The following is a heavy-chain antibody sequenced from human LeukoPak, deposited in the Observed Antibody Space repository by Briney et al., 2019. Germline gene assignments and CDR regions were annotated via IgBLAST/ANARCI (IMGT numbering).Heavy chain of an antibody. CDR3: AKAWGYSGSYPTDY. CDR2: ISGSGGTT. CDR1: GFTFDTYA. V-gene: IGHV3-23*01. Sequence: GGSLRLSCAASGFTFDTYAMSWVRQAPGKRLEWVSAISGSGGTTYYADSVKGRFTISRDNSKTTLYLQMNSLRAEDTAVYYCAKAWGYSGSYPTDYWGQGTLVTVSS. J-gene: IGHJ4*02. D-gene: IGHD1-26*01.